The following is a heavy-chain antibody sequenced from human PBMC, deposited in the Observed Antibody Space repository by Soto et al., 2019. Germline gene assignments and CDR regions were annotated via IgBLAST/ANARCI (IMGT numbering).Heavy chain of an antibody. D-gene: IGHD3-22*01. CDR3: ARGQYYYDSSGYLLDYGMDV. V-gene: IGHV4-31*03. Sequence: SETLSLTCSVSGGSISSGGYYWICILHHPGKFLKWIGYIYYSGSSHYNPSLKSRVTISGDTSKNQFSLKLSSVTAADTAVYYCARGQYYYDSSGYLLDYGMDVWGQGTTVTVSS. CDR1: GGSISSGGYY. CDR2: IYYSGSS. J-gene: IGHJ6*02.